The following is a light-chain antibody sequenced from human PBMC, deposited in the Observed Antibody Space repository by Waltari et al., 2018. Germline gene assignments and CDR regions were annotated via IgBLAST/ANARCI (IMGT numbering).Light chain of an antibody. J-gene: IGLJ3*02. CDR3: GSYAGGTSWV. CDR1: SGHIGTYNL. Sequence: QSALTQPASVSGSPGQSITLSCTGRSGHIGTYNLVPWYQQHPGNAPRLSIHDATKRPSGISSRFSGSKSGNTASLTISGLQAEDEADYFCGSYAGGTSWVFGGGTQVTVL. CDR2: DAT. V-gene: IGLV2-23*01.